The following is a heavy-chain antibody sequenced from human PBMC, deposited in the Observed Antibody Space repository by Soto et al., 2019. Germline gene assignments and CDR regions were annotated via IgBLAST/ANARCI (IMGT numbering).Heavy chain of an antibody. CDR3: ARTACSSASCYGYYYYGLDV. V-gene: IGHV4-31*02. CDR1: GDSISSTNNY. D-gene: IGHD2-2*01. J-gene: IGHJ6*02. Sequence: PSETLSLTXTVSGDSISSTNNYWSWIRQHPGKGLEWIGYIYYSGSTYYNPSLKSRPAISVDTSKNQFSLKLSSVTAADTAVYYCARTACSSASCYGYYYYGLDVWGQGTTVTVSS. CDR2: IYYSGST.